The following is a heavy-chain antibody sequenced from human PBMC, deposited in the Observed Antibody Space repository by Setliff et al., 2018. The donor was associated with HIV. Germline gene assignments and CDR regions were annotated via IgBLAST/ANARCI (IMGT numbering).Heavy chain of an antibody. Sequence: PGGSLRLSCSASGFTFGDYTLSWVRQAPGKGLEWVGFIRSKAYGGTIEYAASVKGRFTISRDDSKSIAYLQMNSLKTEDTAVYYCTCASRRKGNYYYYYYMDVWGKGTTVTVSS. J-gene: IGHJ6*03. CDR1: GFTFGDYT. CDR2: IRSKAYGGTI. V-gene: IGHV3-49*04. CDR3: TCASRRKGNYYYYYYMDV. D-gene: IGHD2-2*01.